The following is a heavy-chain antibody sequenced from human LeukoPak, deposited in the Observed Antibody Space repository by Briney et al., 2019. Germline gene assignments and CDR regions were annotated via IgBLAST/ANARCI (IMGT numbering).Heavy chain of an antibody. Sequence: GGSLRLSCAASGFTVSSNYMSWVHQAPGKGLEWVSVIYSGGSTYYADSVKGRFTISRDNSKSTLYLQMNSLRAEDTAVYYCARFARDGYNYYYYYMDVWGKGTTVTVSS. J-gene: IGHJ6*03. V-gene: IGHV3-66*02. CDR1: GFTVSSNY. D-gene: IGHD5-24*01. CDR2: IYSGGST. CDR3: ARFARDGYNYYYYYMDV.